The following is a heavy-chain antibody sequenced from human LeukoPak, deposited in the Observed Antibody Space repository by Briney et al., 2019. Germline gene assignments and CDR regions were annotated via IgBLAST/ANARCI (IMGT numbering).Heavy chain of an antibody. CDR2: IYHSGST. CDR3: ARWGSLNYDFWSGSYYFDY. V-gene: IGHV4-34*01. CDR1: GGSFSGYY. D-gene: IGHD3-3*01. Sequence: SETLSLTCAVYGGSFSGYYWSWIRQPPGKGLEWIGYIYHSGSTYYNPSLKSRVTISVDRSKNQFSLKLSSVTAADTAVYYCARWGSLNYDFWSGSYYFDYWGQGTLVTVSS. J-gene: IGHJ4*02.